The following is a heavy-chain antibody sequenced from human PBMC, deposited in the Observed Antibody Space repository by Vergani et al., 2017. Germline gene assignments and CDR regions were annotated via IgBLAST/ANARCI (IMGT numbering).Heavy chain of an antibody. J-gene: IGHJ5*02. Sequence: VQLMESGGGWAQPGGSLRLSCAASGFTFSTYGMHWVRQAPGKGLEWVAVISYHGSNKYYADSVKGRFTISRDNSKNTLDLQMNSLRTEDTAVYYCAKDRVPDGYSSSWDPDHWGQGTLVTVSS. CDR2: ISYHGSNK. CDR3: AKDRVPDGYSSSWDPDH. D-gene: IGHD6-13*01. CDR1: GFTFSTYG. V-gene: IGHV3-30*18.